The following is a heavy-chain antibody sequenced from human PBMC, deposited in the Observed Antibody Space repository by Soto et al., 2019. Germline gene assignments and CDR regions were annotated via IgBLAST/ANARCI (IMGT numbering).Heavy chain of an antibody. CDR2: IIPILGIA. D-gene: IGHD5-12*01. J-gene: IGHJ6*02. CDR1: GGTFSSYT. V-gene: IGHV1-69*08. CDR3: AGDRYSGYEDYYYGMDV. Sequence: QVQLVQSGAEVKKPGSSVKVSCKASGGTFSSYTISWVRQAPGQGLEWMGRIIPILGIANYAQKFQGRVTITAEKPTSTPYRELSSLRSEDTAVYYCAGDRYSGYEDYYYGMDVGGQGPTVTVSS.